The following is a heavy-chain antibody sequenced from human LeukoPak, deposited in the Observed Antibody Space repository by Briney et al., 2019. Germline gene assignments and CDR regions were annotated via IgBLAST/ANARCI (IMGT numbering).Heavy chain of an antibody. CDR1: GFTFSSYG. D-gene: IGHD3-22*01. CDR2: ISYDGSNK. Sequence: GGSLRLSCAASGFTFSSYGMHWVRQAPGKGLEWVAIISYDGSNKYYADSVKGRFTVSRDNSKNTLYLQMNSLRAEDTAVHYCAKDLGGGYPFYGMDVWGQGTTVTVSS. CDR3: AKDLGGGYPFYGMDV. V-gene: IGHV3-30*18. J-gene: IGHJ6*02.